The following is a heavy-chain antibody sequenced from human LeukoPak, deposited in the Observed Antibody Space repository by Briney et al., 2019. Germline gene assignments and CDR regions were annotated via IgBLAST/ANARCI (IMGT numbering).Heavy chain of an antibody. CDR2: IYYSGST. D-gene: IGHD3-10*01. V-gene: IGHV4-61*05. CDR3: ASYGSGSYNWFDP. J-gene: IGHJ5*02. CDR1: GGSISSSSYY. Sequence: SETLSLTCTVSGGSISSSSYYWGWIRQPPGTGLEWIGYIYYSGSTNYNPSLKSRVTISVDTSKNQFSLKLSSVTAADTAVYYCASYGSGSYNWFDPWGQGTLVTVSS.